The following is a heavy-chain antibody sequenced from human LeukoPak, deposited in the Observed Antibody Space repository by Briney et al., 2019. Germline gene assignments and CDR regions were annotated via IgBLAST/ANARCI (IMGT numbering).Heavy chain of an antibody. CDR3: AKDLAGSRGMAGHFDY. V-gene: IGHV3-9*01. J-gene: IGHJ4*02. D-gene: IGHD2-15*01. CDR1: GFPFDDYP. Sequence: GGSLRLSCAASGFPFDDYPMHWVRQAPGKGLEWVSGISWNSGSIGYADSVKGRFTIFRDNAKNSLYLQMNSLRAEDTALYYCAKDLAGSRGMAGHFDYWGQGTLVTVSS. CDR2: ISWNSGSI.